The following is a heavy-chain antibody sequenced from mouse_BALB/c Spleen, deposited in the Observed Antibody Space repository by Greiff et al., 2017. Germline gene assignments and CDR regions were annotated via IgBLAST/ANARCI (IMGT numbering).Heavy chain of an antibody. D-gene: IGHD1-1*01. Sequence: VQRVESGAELARPGASVKMSCKASGYTFTSYTMHWVKQRPGQGLEWIGYINPSSGYTNYNQKFKDKATLTADKSSSTAYMQLSSLTSEDSAVYYCARYTTVEGFDYWGQGTTLTVSS. J-gene: IGHJ2*01. CDR2: INPSSGYT. V-gene: IGHV1-4*01. CDR1: GYTFTSYT. CDR3: ARYTTVEGFDY.